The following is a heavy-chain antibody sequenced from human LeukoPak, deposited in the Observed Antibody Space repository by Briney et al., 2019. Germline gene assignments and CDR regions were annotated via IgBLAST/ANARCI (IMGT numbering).Heavy chain of an antibody. CDR3: ATEGGGSNWFDP. CDR2: FDTEDGET. J-gene: IGHJ5*02. V-gene: IGHV1-24*01. Sequence: GASVKVSCKVSGYTLTELSMNWVRQAPGKGLEWMGGFDTEDGETIYAQKFQGRVTMTEDTSTDTAYMVLSSLRSENTADYYCATEGGGSNWFDPWGQGTLVTVSS. CDR1: GYTLTELS. D-gene: IGHD4-23*01.